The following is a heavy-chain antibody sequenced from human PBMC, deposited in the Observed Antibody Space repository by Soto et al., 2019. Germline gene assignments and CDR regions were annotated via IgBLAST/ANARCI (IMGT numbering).Heavy chain of an antibody. CDR2: ISGNSAIT. CDR1: GFTFSTYA. J-gene: IGHJ6*02. D-gene: IGHD3-10*01. CDR3: AKDKYSGSGSYRYYSFYHGMDV. Sequence: EEQLLESGGGLIHPGVSLRLSCATSGFTFSTYAISWVRQAPGKGLEWVSTISGNSAITYYADSVKGRFTISKDSASNTVYLHMSSLRAEDTAAYYCAKDKYSGSGSYRYYSFYHGMDVWGQGTRVTVSS. V-gene: IGHV3-23*01.